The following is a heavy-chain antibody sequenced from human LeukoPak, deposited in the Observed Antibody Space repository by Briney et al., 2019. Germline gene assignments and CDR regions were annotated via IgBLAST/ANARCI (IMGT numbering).Heavy chain of an antibody. Sequence: GGSLRLSCAASGFTFSSYAMHWVRQAPGKGLEWVAVISYDGSNKYYADSVKGRFTISRDNSMKTVYLQMNSLRAEDTAVYYCAKDATPHNGIWDNFDHWGQGTPVTVSS. J-gene: IGHJ4*02. CDR3: AKDATPHNGIWDNFDH. CDR1: GFTFSSYA. CDR2: ISYDGSNK. D-gene: IGHD1-26*01. V-gene: IGHV3-30*07.